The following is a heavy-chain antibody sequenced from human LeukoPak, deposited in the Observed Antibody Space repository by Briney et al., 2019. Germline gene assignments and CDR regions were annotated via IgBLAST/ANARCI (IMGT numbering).Heavy chain of an antibody. D-gene: IGHD2-21*01. J-gene: IGHJ4*02. CDR2: IKSKTDGGTT. Sequence: PGGSLRLSCAASGFTFSSYAMSWVRQAPGKGLEWVGRIKSKTDGGTTDYAAPVKGRFTISRDDSKNTLYLQMNSLKTEDTAVYYCTTLAYCGGDCYSPIDYWGQGTLVTVSS. CDR3: TTLAYCGGDCYSPIDY. V-gene: IGHV3-15*01. CDR1: GFTFSSYA.